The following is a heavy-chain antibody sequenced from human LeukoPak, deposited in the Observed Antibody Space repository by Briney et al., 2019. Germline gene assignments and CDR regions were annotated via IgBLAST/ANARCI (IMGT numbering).Heavy chain of an antibody. V-gene: IGHV4-31*03. Sequence: SQTLSLTCTVSGGSISSGGYYWSWIRQHPGKGLEWIGYIYYSGSTYYNPSLKSRVTISVDTSKNQFSLKLSSVTAADTAVYYCARYGCGWYCSDAFDIWGQGTMVTVSS. J-gene: IGHJ3*02. CDR2: IYYSGST. CDR3: ARYGCGWYCSDAFDI. D-gene: IGHD6-19*01. CDR1: GGSISSGGYY.